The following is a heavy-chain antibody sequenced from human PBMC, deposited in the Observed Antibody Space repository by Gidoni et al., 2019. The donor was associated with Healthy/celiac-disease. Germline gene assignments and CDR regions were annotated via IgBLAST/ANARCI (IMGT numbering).Heavy chain of an antibody. Sequence: EVQLLESGGGLVQPGGSLRRSCAASGFTCRSYAMSWVRQAPGKGLGLVSASSGSGGSTYYAASVNGRFTISRDNSKTTLYLQMNSLRAEDTAVYYCAKMVGATRAFDIWGQGTMVTVSS. CDR3: AKMVGATRAFDI. CDR2: SSGSGGST. V-gene: IGHV3-23*01. J-gene: IGHJ3*02. CDR1: GFTCRSYA. D-gene: IGHD1-26*01.